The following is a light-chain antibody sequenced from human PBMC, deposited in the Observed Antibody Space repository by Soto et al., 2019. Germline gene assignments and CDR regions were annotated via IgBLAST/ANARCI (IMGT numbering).Light chain of an antibody. CDR2: VNSDGRH. V-gene: IGLV4-69*01. CDR1: SGHSSYA. CDR3: QTWGTGPWV. J-gene: IGLJ3*02. Sequence: QLVLTQSPSASASLGASVKLTCTLSSGHSSYAIAWHQQQPEKGPRYLMKVNSDGRHSKGDGIPDRFSGSSSGAERYLTLSSVQYEDEADYYCQTWGTGPWVFGGGTKLTVL.